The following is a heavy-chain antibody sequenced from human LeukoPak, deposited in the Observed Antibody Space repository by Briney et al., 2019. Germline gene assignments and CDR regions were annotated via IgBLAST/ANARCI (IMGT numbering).Heavy chain of an antibody. V-gene: IGHV3-11*04. J-gene: IGHJ3*02. CDR3: ARALNDALDI. CDR2: ISSSGTGV. Sequence: GGSLRLSCAASGFTFSDYYMTWIRQAPGKGLEWVSYISSSGTGVYYADSMKGRFTISRDNAKNSLYLLVNSLRVEDTAVYYCARALNDALDIWGQGAMLTLSS. CDR1: GFTFSDYY.